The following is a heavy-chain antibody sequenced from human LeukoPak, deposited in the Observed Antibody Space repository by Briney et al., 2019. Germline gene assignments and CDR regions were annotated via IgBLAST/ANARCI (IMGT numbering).Heavy chain of an antibody. Sequence: PSETLSLTCAVSGGSISSGGYSWSWIRQPPGKGLEWIGYIYYSGSTNYNPSLKSRVTISVDTSKNQFSLKLSSVTAADTAVYYCAREYYYDSSGYLGPRRAGAFDIWGQGTMVTVSS. CDR3: AREYYYDSSGYLGPRRAGAFDI. CDR2: IYYSGST. CDR1: GGSISSGGYS. V-gene: IGHV4-61*08. D-gene: IGHD3-22*01. J-gene: IGHJ3*02.